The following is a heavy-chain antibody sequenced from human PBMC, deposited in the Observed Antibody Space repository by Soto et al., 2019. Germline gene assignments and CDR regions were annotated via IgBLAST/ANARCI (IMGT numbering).Heavy chain of an antibody. V-gene: IGHV1-69*13. CDR3: AREMAPTEFDY. CDR2: IIPIFGTA. CDR1: GGTFSSYA. Sequence: ASVKVSCKASGGTFSSYAISWVRQAPGQGLEWMGGIIPIFGTANYAQKFQGRVTITADESTSTAYMELSSLRAEDTAVYYCAREMAPTEFDYWGQGTLVTVSS. J-gene: IGHJ4*02.